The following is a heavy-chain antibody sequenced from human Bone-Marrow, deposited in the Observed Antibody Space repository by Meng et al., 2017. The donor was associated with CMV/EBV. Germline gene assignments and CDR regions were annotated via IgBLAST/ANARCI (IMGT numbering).Heavy chain of an antibody. D-gene: IGHD2-2*02. CDR2: ISGSGGST. CDR3: AKGPYCSSTSCYTSWDFDY. CDR1: GFTFSSYS. J-gene: IGHJ4*02. V-gene: IGHV3-23*01. Sequence: GGSLRLSCAASGFTFSSYSMNWVRQAPGKGLEWVSAISGSGGSTYYADSVKGRFTISRDNSKNTLYLQMNSLRAEDTAVYYCAKGPYCSSTSCYTSWDFDYWGQGTLVTVSS.